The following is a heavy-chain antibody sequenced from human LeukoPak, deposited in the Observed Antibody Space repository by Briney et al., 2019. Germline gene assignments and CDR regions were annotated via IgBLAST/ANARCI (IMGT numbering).Heavy chain of an antibody. V-gene: IGHV3-9*01. CDR2: ISWNSGRI. D-gene: IGHD2-21*02. Sequence: GGCLRLSCAASGFTLVDYAMHWVRQAPGKGLEWVSGISWNSGRIGYADSVKGRFTISRDNAKNSLYLQMNSLRAEDTALYYCAKGDCGGDCPPNYWGQGTLVTVSS. J-gene: IGHJ4*02. CDR3: AKGDCGGDCPPNY. CDR1: GFTLVDYA.